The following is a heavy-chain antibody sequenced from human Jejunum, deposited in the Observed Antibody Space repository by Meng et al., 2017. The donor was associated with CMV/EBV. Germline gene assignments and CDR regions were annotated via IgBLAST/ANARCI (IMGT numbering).Heavy chain of an antibody. CDR3: ARISKYSYGVYGMDV. CDR1: FHFTTDW. V-gene: IGHV3-7*01. J-gene: IGHJ6*02. Sequence: FHFTTDWMSWVRQAPGKGLEWVANIKQDGSEKYYVDSVKGRFTVSRDNAKNSLYLEMNSLRAEDTAVYYCARISKYSYGVYGMDVWGQGTTVTVSS. CDR2: IKQDGSEK. D-gene: IGHD5-18*01.